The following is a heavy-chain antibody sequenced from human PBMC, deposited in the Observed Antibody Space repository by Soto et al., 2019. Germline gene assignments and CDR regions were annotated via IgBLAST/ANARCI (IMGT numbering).Heavy chain of an antibody. V-gene: IGHV3-48*02. CDR3: ARYTSLFSLYIPRTYYYVMDV. CDR2: ISSSTETT. CDR1: GFTFSTYD. J-gene: IGHJ6*02. D-gene: IGHD2-8*01. Sequence: GGSLRLSCAASGFTFSTYDMLWVRQAPGKGLEWVSYISSSTETTYYADSAKGRFSISRDNAKMSLYLQMNSLRDEDTAVYYCARYTSLFSLYIPRTYYYVMDVWGQGTTVTVSS.